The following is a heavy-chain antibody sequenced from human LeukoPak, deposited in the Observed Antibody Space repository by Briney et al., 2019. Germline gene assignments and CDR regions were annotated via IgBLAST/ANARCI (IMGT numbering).Heavy chain of an antibody. CDR2: IYPGDSNS. D-gene: IGHD6-19*01. J-gene: IGHJ4*02. V-gene: IGHV5-51*01. CDR3: ARRRAVAGYYYFDY. CDR1: GYSFTSYW. Sequence: GESLKISCKGSGYSFTSYWIGWVRQMPGKGLEWMGIIYPGDSNSRYSPSFQGQVTISADKSISTAYLQWSSLKASDTAMYYCARRRAVAGYYYFDYWGQGTLVTVSS.